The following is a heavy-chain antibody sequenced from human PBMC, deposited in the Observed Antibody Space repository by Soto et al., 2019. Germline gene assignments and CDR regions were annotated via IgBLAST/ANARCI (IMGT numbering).Heavy chain of an antibody. CDR3: AKDAHNSSYYPFDY. V-gene: IGHV3-30*18. D-gene: IGHD3-22*01. Sequence: QVQLVESGGGVVQPGRSLRLSCAASGFTFSSYGMHWVRQAPGKGLEWVAVISYDGSNKYYADSVKGRFTISRDNSKNTVYLQMNSLRAEDTAVYYCAKDAHNSSYYPFDYWGQGTLVTVSS. CDR1: GFTFSSYG. CDR2: ISYDGSNK. J-gene: IGHJ4*02.